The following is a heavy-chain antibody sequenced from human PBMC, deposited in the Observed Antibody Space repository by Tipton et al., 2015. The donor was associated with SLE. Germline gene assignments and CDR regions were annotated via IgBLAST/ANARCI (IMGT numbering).Heavy chain of an antibody. Sequence: SLRLSCAASGFTFSSYWMHWVRQAPGKGLVWVSVIYSGGGTSYADSVMGRFTISRDNSKNTLYLQMNSLRGEDTAVYFCAKGLQQWHTYYFDYWGQGNLVTVSS. CDR3: AKGLQQWHTYYFDY. CDR1: GFTFSSYW. D-gene: IGHD6-19*01. V-gene: IGHV3-23*03. J-gene: IGHJ4*02. CDR2: IYSGGGT.